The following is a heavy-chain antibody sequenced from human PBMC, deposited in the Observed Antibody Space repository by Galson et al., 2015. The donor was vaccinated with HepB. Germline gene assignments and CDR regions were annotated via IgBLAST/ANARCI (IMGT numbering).Heavy chain of an antibody. D-gene: IGHD4-23*01. CDR3: AVPLTPTVVIPGY. Sequence: QSGAEVKKPGESLKISCKAPGYTFTNYGVSWVRQAPGQGLEWMGWINTYNGNTNYAQKLQGRVTMTTDTSTSTAYMELRSLRSDDTAVYYCAVPLTPTVVIPGYWGQGTLVTVSS. CDR1: GYTFTNYG. V-gene: IGHV1-18*01. CDR2: INTYNGNT. J-gene: IGHJ4*02.